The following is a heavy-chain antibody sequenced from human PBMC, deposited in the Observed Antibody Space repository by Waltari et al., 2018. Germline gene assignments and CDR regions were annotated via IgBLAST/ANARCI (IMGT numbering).Heavy chain of an antibody. CDR2: IYYSGST. CDR1: GGYINSYY. D-gene: IGHD6-13*01. Sequence: QVQLQESGPGLVKPSETLSLTCTVSGGYINSYYWSWIRQPPGKGLEWIAYIYYSGSTNYNPSLKSRVTISVDTSKNQFSLKLSSVTAADTAIYYCARHEYSTTWGGLDWGQGTLVTVSS. V-gene: IGHV4-59*08. J-gene: IGHJ4*02. CDR3: ARHEYSTTWGGLD.